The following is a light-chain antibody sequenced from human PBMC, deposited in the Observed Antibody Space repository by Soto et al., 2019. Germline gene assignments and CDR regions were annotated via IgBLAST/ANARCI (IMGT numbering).Light chain of an antibody. CDR2: DDR. Sequence: SYELTQAPSVSVAPGQRARITCAGNKLADKSVHWYQQKPGQAPGLVVYDDRDRPSGVPERFSGTNSDNVAALTIFRVEAGDEADSFCQVWDSDSDHWVFGGGTKLTVL. CDR1: KLADKS. CDR3: QVWDSDSDHWV. J-gene: IGLJ3*02. V-gene: IGLV3-21*02.